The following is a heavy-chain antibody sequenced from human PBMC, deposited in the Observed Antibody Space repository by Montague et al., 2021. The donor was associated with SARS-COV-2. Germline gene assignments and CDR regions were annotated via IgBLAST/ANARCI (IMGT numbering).Heavy chain of an antibody. D-gene: IGHD5-12*01. CDR3: ARGLIVATIFHYYYYMDV. CDR2: MNPNSGNT. V-gene: IGHV1-8*01. Sequence: SVKVSCKASGYTFTSYDINWVRQATGQGLEWMGWMNPNSGNTGYAQKFQGRVTMTRNTSISTAYMELSSLRSGDTAVYYCARGLIVATIFHYYYYMDVWGKGTTVTVSS. J-gene: IGHJ6*03. CDR1: GYTFTSYD.